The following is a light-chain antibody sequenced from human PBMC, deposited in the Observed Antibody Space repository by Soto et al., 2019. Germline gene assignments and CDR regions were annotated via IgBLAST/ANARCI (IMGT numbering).Light chain of an antibody. CDR2: EGT. Sequence: QSALAQPASVSGSPGQSTTISCTGTSRDVGSYDLVSWYQHHPGKAPKLMIYEGTKRPSGVSNRFSGSKSGNTASLAISGLQAEDEADYYCCSYAGSTTYVFGTGTKVTVL. J-gene: IGLJ1*01. V-gene: IGLV2-23*01. CDR1: SRDVGSYDL. CDR3: CSYAGSTTYV.